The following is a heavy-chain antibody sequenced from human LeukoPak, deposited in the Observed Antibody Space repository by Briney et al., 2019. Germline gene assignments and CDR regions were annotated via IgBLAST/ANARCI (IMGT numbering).Heavy chain of an antibody. CDR1: GFTFNRDW. D-gene: IGHD6-19*01. CDR3: ATKEPSTSGWSY. J-gene: IGHJ4*02. V-gene: IGHV3-7*01. Sequence: PGGFLRLSCAASGFTFNRDWTAWVRQAPGKGLEWVANIKEDGSEKNYVDSVKGRFTISRDNAVNSVYLQMNDLRAEDTGVYYCATKEPSTSGWSYWGQGTLVTV. CDR2: IKEDGSEK.